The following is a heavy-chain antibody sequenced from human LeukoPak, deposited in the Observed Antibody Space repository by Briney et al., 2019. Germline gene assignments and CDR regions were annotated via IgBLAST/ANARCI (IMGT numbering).Heavy chain of an antibody. V-gene: IGHV3-49*04. Sequence: QSGESLRLSCAASGFTFSSYSMNWVRQAPGKGLEWVGFIRSKAYGGTTEYAASVKGRFTISRDHSKSIAYLQMNSLKTEDTAVYYCTRDEPEHERTVLLWFGELSYPHYFDYWGQGTLVSVCS. CDR3: TRDEPEHERTVLLWFGELSYPHYFDY. CDR1: GFTFSSYS. D-gene: IGHD3-10*01. CDR2: IRSKAYGGTT. J-gene: IGHJ4*02.